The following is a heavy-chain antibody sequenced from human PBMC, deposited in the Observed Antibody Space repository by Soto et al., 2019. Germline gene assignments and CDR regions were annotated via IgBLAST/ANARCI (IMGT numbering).Heavy chain of an antibody. V-gene: IGHV3-21*01. Sequence: EVQLVESGGGLVKPGGSLRLSCAASGFTFSSYSMNWVRQAPGKGLEWVSSISSSSSTIYYADSVKGRFTISRDNAKNPLYLQMNSLRDEDTAVYYCARALYYYGMDVWGQGTTVTVSS. J-gene: IGHJ6*02. CDR2: ISSSSSTI. CDR3: ARALYYYGMDV. CDR1: GFTFSSYS.